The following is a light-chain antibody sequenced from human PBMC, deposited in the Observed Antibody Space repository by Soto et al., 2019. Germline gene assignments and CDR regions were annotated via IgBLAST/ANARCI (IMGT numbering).Light chain of an antibody. Sequence: DIVMTQSPDSLAVSLGERATINCKSSQSVLYSSNNKNSLAWYQQKAGQAPRLLIYGTSTRATGVPDRFSGSGSGTDFALIISRLEPEDFAVYYCQQYGNSGITFGQGTRLEIK. CDR1: QSVLYSSNNKNS. J-gene: IGKJ5*01. V-gene: IGKV4-1*01. CDR3: QQYGNSGIT. CDR2: GTS.